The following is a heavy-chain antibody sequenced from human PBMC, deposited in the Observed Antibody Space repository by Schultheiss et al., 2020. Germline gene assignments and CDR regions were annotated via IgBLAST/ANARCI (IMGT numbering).Heavy chain of an antibody. CDR3: ARDYYGSGSYRIKNAEYFQH. CDR2: ISGSGGST. Sequence: GESLKISCAASGFTFNSHGMHWVRQAPGKGLEWVSAISGSGGSTYYADSVKGRFTISRDNSKNTLYLQMNSLRAEDTAVYYCARDYYGSGSYRIKNAEYFQHWGQGTLVTVSS. D-gene: IGHD3-10*01. CDR1: GFTFNSHG. J-gene: IGHJ1*01. V-gene: IGHV3-23*01.